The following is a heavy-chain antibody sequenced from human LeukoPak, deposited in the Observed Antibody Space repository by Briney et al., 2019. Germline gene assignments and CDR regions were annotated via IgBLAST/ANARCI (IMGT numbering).Heavy chain of an antibody. CDR2: ISYDGGNK. CDR3: ARGFLVAAAGIAH. J-gene: IGHJ4*02. Sequence: GGSLRLSCAASGFTFSNYAMYWVRQAPGKGLEWVAIISYDGGNKYYADSVKGRFTISRDNSKNRLLLQMNSLRAEDTAVYYCARGFLVAAAGIAHWGQGTLVTVSS. CDR1: GFTFSNYA. V-gene: IGHV3-30*04. D-gene: IGHD6-13*01.